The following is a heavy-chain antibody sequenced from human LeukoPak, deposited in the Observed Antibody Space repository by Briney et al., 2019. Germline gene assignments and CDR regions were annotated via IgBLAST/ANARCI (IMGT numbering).Heavy chain of an antibody. Sequence: GGSLRLSCAASGFTFSSYAMSWVRQAPGRGLESVSAIIGSSASTYYADSVKGRFTISRDNSKNTLYLQMNSLRAEDTAVYYCAPSLAYFDYWGQGTLVTDSS. CDR2: IIGSSAST. CDR3: APSLAYFDY. J-gene: IGHJ4*02. V-gene: IGHV3-23*01. CDR1: GFTFSSYA.